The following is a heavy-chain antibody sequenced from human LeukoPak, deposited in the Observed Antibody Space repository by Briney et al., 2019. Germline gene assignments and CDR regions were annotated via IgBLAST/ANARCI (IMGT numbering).Heavy chain of an antibody. D-gene: IGHD1-7*01. CDR2: IYYSGTT. CDR1: GDSISGYY. J-gene: IGHJ4*02. V-gene: IGHV4-59*01. Sequence: SETLSLTCTVSGDSISGYYWSWIRQPPGKGLEWIRYIYYSGTTNYNPSLNSRVTISVDTSKNEASLKLSSVTAADTAVYYCARSRYNWNYYFDYWGQGTLVTVSS. CDR3: ARSRYNWNYYFDY.